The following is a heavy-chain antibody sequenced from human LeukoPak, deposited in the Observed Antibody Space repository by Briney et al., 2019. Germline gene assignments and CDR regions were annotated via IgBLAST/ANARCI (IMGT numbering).Heavy chain of an antibody. J-gene: IGHJ4*02. CDR1: GGSISSGDYY. V-gene: IGHV4-30-4*08. D-gene: IGHD3-3*01. Sequence: PSETLSLTCAVSGGSISSGDYYWSWIRQPPGKGLEWIGYIYYSGSTYYNPSHKSRVTISVDTSKNQFSLKLSSVTAADTAVYYCARGKYDFWSGYSPLDYWGQGTLVTVSS. CDR3: ARGKYDFWSGYSPLDY. CDR2: IYYSGST.